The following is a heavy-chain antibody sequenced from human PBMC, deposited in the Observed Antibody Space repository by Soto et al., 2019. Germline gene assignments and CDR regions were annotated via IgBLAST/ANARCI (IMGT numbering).Heavy chain of an antibody. J-gene: IGHJ4*02. CDR2: ISYDGSNK. CDR3: ASSRDSSGYSFDY. Sequence: QVQLVESGGGVVQPGRSLRLSCAASGFTFSSYAMHWVRLAPGKGLEWVAVISYDGSNKYYADAVKGRFTISRDNSKNTLYLPMNSLRAEDTAVYYCASSRDSSGYSFDYWGQGTLVTVSS. CDR1: GFTFSSYA. D-gene: IGHD3-22*01. V-gene: IGHV3-30-3*01.